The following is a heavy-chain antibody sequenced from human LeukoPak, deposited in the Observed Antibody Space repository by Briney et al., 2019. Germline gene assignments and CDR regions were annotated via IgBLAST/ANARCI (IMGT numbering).Heavy chain of an antibody. J-gene: IGHJ4*02. CDR2: ISAYNGNT. D-gene: IGHD2-2*01. CDR3: AISAYYCSSTSCYNY. V-gene: IGHV1-18*04. CDR1: GYTFIGYY. Sequence: GASVKVSCKASGYTFIGYYLHWVRQAPGQGLEWMGWISAYNGNTNYAQKLQGRVTMTTDTSTSTAYMELRSLRSDDTAVYYCAISAYYCSSTSCYNYWGQGTLVTVSS.